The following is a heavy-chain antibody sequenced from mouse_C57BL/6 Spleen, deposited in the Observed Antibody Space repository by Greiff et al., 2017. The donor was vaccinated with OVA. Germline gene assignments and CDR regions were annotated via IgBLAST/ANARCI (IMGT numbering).Heavy chain of an antibody. CDR1: GYTFTSYW. Sequence: QVQLQQPGAELVRPGSSVKLSCKASGYTFTSYWMHWVKQRPIQGLEWIGNIDPSDSETHYNQKFKDKATLTVDKSSSTAYMQLSSLTSEDSAVYYCARSLMITKDYFDYWGQGTTLTVPS. CDR2: IDPSDSET. CDR3: ARSLMITKDYFDY. J-gene: IGHJ2*01. D-gene: IGHD2-4*01. V-gene: IGHV1-52*01.